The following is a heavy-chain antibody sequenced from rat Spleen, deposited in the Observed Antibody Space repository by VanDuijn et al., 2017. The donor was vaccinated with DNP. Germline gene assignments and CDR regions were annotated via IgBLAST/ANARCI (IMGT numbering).Heavy chain of an antibody. V-gene: IGHV5-22*01. D-gene: IGHD1-4*01. Sequence: EVQVVESGGGLVQPGRSLKLSCAASGFTFSDYYMAWVRQTPTKGLEWVAYSSFDGRSTYNGDSVKGRFTISRNNAKSTLYLQMTSLRSEDMATYYCTRHVLPLRVWDYWGQGVMVSVSS. J-gene: IGHJ2*01. CDR2: SSFDGRST. CDR3: TRHVLPLRVWDY. CDR1: GFTFSDYY.